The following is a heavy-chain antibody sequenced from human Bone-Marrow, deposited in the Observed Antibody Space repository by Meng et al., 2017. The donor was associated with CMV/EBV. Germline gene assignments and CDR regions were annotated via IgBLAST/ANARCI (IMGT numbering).Heavy chain of an antibody. CDR3: ARGGRAARRGNWFDP. CDR2: MNPNSGNT. V-gene: IGHV1-8*02. J-gene: IGHJ5*02. CDR1: GYTFTSYG. D-gene: IGHD6-6*01. Sequence: ASVKVSCKASGYTFTSYGISWVRQAPGQGLEWMGWMNPNSGNTGYAQKFQGRVTMTRNTSISTAYMELSSLRSEDTAVYYCARGGRAARRGNWFDPWGQGTLVTVSS.